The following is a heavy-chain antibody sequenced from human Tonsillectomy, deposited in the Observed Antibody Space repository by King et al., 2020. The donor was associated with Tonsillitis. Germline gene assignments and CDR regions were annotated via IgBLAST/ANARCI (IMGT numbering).Heavy chain of an antibody. CDR2: ISWNSGTI. D-gene: IGHD3-22*01. Sequence: VQLVESGGALVQPGRSLRLSCAASGFSFDDYSMHWVRQAPGKVLEGVSGISWNSGTIGYAGSVKCRFTISRANAKNFLYLQMNSLRDEDTALYYCTKDPDYYDSSTSWGQGTLVTVSS. CDR1: GFSFDDYS. V-gene: IGHV3-9*01. CDR3: TKDPDYYDSSTS. J-gene: IGHJ4*02.